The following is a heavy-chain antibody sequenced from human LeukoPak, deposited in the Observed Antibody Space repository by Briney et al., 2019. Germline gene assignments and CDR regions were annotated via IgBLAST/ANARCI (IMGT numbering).Heavy chain of an antibody. V-gene: IGHV1-18*01. D-gene: IGHD3-3*01. Sequence: GASVKVSCKASGYTFTSYGISWVRQAPGQGLEWMGWISAYNGNTNYAQKLQRRATMTTDTSTSTAYMELRSLRSDDTAVYYCARDTNAGYDFWSGYYNEQNWFDPWGQGTLVTVSS. J-gene: IGHJ5*02. CDR2: ISAYNGNT. CDR1: GYTFTSYG. CDR3: ARDTNAGYDFWSGYYNEQNWFDP.